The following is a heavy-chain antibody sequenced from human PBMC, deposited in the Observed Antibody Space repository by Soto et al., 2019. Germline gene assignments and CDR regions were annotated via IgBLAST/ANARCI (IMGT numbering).Heavy chain of an antibody. V-gene: IGHV1-69*13. Sequence: SVKVSCKASGGTFSSYAISWVRQAPEQGLEWMGGIIPIFGTANYAQKFQGRVTITADESTSTAYMELSSLRSEDTAVYYCARDQPPQDDYSNYGPGGPYYYYYGMDVWGQGTTVTVSS. D-gene: IGHD4-4*01. CDR2: IIPIFGTA. CDR3: ARDQPPQDDYSNYGPGGPYYYYYGMDV. CDR1: GGTFSSYA. J-gene: IGHJ6*02.